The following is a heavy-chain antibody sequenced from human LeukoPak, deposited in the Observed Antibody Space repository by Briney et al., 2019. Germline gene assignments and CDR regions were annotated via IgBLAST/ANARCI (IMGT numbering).Heavy chain of an antibody. CDR1: GYTFTGYY. D-gene: IGHD3-10*01. V-gene: IGHV1-2*02. CDR3: AIGALYGGYYFDY. J-gene: IGHJ4*02. Sequence: GASVKVSCKASGYTFTGYYMHWVRQAPGQGLEWMGWINPNSGGINYAQKLQGRVTMTRDTPNSTAYMELGRLRSDDTAVYYCAIGALYGGYYFDYWGQGTLVTVSS. CDR2: INPNSGGI.